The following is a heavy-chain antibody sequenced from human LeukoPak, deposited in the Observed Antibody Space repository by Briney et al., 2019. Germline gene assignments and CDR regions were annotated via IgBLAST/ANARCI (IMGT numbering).Heavy chain of an antibody. CDR2: TRFDGSRQ. CDR3: AKGTEQWLTDY. CDR1: GFSFRSYG. Sequence: PGGSLRLSCAASGFSFRSYGMHWVRQAPGKGLEWVAFTRFDGSRQYYPDSMKGRFTISRDNSKNTLYLQMNSLRPEGTAVYYCAKGTEQWLTDYWGQGTLVTVSS. J-gene: IGHJ4*02. D-gene: IGHD6-19*01. V-gene: IGHV3-30*02.